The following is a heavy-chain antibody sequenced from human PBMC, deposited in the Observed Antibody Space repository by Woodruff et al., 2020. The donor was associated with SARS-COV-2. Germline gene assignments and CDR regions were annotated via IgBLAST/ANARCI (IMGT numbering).Heavy chain of an antibody. CDR2: ITSDGNGT. D-gene: IGHD7-27*01. V-gene: IGHV3-74*01. CDR3: VCFGVNSGPV. Sequence: GLVWVSRITSDGNGTDHADSVKGRFTISRDNAKNTLYLQMNSLRAEDTAVYYCVCFGVNSGPVWGQGTLVTVSS. J-gene: IGHJ4*02.